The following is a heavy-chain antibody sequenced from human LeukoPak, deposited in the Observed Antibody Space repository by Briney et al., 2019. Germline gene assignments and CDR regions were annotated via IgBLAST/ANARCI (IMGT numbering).Heavy chain of an antibody. CDR3: ARDVVVTSSPDAFDI. CDR1: GDSVTSGGYY. J-gene: IGHJ3*02. D-gene: IGHD2-21*02. Sequence: SETLSLTCAVSGDSVTSGGYYWTWIRHHPGKGLEWIGYISNNGTTSYNPSLKSRVSISVDTSDNQFSLWLTSVTAADTAVYYCARDVVVTSSPDAFDIWGQGTMVTVSS. CDR2: ISNNGTT. V-gene: IGHV4-31*11.